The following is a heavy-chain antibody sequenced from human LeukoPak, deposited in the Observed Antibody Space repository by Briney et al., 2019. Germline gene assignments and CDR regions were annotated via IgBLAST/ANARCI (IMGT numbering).Heavy chain of an antibody. V-gene: IGHV1-69*01. J-gene: IGHJ6*02. CDR1: GGTFSSYA. CDR3: ARDRLTIFGVTRMGFYYYGMDV. Sequence: GASVKVSCKASGGTFSSYAISWVRQAPGQGLEWMGGIIPIFGTANYAQKFQGGVTITADESTSTAYMELSSLRSEDTAVYYCARDRLTIFGVTRMGFYYYGMDVWGQGTTVTVSS. D-gene: IGHD3-3*01. CDR2: IIPIFGTA.